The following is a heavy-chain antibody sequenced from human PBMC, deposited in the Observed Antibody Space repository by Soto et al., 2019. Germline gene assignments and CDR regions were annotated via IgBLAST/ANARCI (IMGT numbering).Heavy chain of an antibody. CDR1: GFSLSNARMG. D-gene: IGHD3-10*01. CDR2: IFSNDEK. Sequence: SGPTLVNPTETLTLTCTVSGFSLSNARMGVSGIRQPPGKALEWLAHIFSNDEKSYSTSLKSRLTISKDTSKSQVVLTMTNMDPVETPTYYCARILSGYSHTAYYYGMDVWGHGTTATVPS. J-gene: IGHJ6*02. CDR3: ARILSGYSHTAYYYGMDV. V-gene: IGHV2-26*01.